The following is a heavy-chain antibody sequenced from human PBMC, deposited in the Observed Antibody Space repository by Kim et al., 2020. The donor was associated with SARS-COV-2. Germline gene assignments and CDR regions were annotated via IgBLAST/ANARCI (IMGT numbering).Heavy chain of an antibody. Sequence: GGSLRLSCAASGFTFSSYSMNWVRQAPGKGLEWVSSISSSSSYIYYADSVKGRFTISSDNAKNSLYLQMNSLRAEDTAVYYCARARDYYDGSGYYPFDYWGQGTLVTVSS. CDR1: GFTFSSYS. J-gene: IGHJ4*02. D-gene: IGHD3-22*01. CDR2: ISSSSSYI. V-gene: IGHV3-21*01. CDR3: ARARDYYDGSGYYPFDY.